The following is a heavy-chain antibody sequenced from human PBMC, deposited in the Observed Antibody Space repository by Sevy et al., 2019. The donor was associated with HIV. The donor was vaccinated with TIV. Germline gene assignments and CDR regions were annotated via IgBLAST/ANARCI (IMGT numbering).Heavy chain of an antibody. Sequence: SETLSLTCSVSGGSISGNFWTWIRQPPGKRLEWIGYIYYSGSTNSNPSLKSRVSISLDTSKNQFSLRLNSVTAADTAVYYCASGSGSYYDAFHISGQGTLVTVSS. CDR3: ASGSGSYYDAFHI. J-gene: IGHJ3*02. D-gene: IGHD1-26*01. CDR2: IYYSGST. CDR1: GGSISGNF. V-gene: IGHV4-59*01.